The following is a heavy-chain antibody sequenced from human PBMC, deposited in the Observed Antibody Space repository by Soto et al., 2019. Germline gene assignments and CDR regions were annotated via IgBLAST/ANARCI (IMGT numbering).Heavy chain of an antibody. J-gene: IGHJ5*01. CDR2: IFYNGNS. CDR3: AGRTSLTSVEIFSGGLSGYNWVDP. D-gene: IGHD3-3*01. Sequence: QLQLQESGPGLVKPSETLSLTCTVSGGSISNPIYYWAWIRQPPGKGLEWIGSIFYNGNSYYNPSLKTRVTMSVGTSQNQFSLKPSSVTAADTAVYYCAGRTSLTSVEIFSGGLSGYNWVDPWGRGTLVTVSS. CDR1: GGSISNPIYY. V-gene: IGHV4-39*01.